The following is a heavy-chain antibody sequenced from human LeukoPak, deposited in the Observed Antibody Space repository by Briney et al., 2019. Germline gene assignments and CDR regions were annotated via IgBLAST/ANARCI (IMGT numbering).Heavy chain of an antibody. D-gene: IGHD1-26*01. Sequence: SETLSLTCVVYGGSFSGYYWSWIRQPPGKGLEWIGEINHSGSTNYNPSLKSRVTISVDTSKNQFSLKLSSVTAADTAVYYCARTRRGWYSGSYYPWFDPWGQGTLVTVSS. V-gene: IGHV4-34*01. CDR3: ARTRRGWYSGSYYPWFDP. CDR1: GGSFSGYY. CDR2: INHSGST. J-gene: IGHJ5*02.